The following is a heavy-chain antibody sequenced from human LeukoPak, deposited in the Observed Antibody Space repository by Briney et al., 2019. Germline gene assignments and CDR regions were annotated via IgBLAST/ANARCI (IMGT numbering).Heavy chain of an antibody. D-gene: IGHD2-15*01. CDR2: ISAYNGNT. J-gene: IGHJ4*02. CDR3: ARVYCSGGSCYHYFDY. Sequence: GASVKVSCKASGYTFTSYGISWVRQAPGQGLEWMGWISAYNGNTNYAQKLQGRVTMTTDTSTSTAYMELRSLRSDDTAVYYCARVYCSGGSCYHYFDYWSQGTLVTVSS. V-gene: IGHV1-18*01. CDR1: GYTFTSYG.